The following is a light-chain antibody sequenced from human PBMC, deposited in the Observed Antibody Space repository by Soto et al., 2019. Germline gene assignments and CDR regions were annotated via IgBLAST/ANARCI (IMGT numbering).Light chain of an antibody. Sequence: DVVMTQSPLSLSVTRGQPASISCRSTQSLVHSDGIAYFSWFXQRQGRSPRXLIYKVSNRDSGVPARFRGSGSGTDLAMKISRVEAEDVGVYYCMQGTHWPITFGQGTRLENK. CDR2: KVS. J-gene: IGKJ5*01. CDR3: MQGTHWPIT. V-gene: IGKV2-30*02. CDR1: QSLVHSDGIAY.